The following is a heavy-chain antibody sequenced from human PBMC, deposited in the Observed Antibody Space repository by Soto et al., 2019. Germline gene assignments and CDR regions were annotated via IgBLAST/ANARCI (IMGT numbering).Heavy chain of an antibody. CDR1: GFTFSSYA. CDR2: ISSNGGST. Sequence: EVQLVESGGGLVQPGGSLRLSCAASGFTFSSYAMHWVRQAPGKGLEYVSAISSNGGSTYYANSVKGRFTISRDNSKNTLYLQMGSLRAEDMAVYYCATQLLDSYSFDYWGQGTLVTVSS. D-gene: IGHD6-19*01. V-gene: IGHV3-64*01. CDR3: ATQLLDSYSFDY. J-gene: IGHJ4*02.